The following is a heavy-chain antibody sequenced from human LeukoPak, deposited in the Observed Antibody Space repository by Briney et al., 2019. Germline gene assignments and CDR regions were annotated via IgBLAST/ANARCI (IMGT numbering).Heavy chain of an antibody. CDR1: GGSFSGYY. D-gene: IGHD3-3*01. CDR3: ARGGYDFWSGYRRNWFDP. Sequence: SGTLSLTCAVYGGSFSGYYWSWIRQPPGKGLEWIGEINHSGSTNYNPSLKSRVTISVDTSKNQFSLKLSSVTAADTAVYYCARGGYDFWSGYRRNWFDPWGQGTLVTVSS. CDR2: INHSGST. J-gene: IGHJ5*02. V-gene: IGHV4-34*01.